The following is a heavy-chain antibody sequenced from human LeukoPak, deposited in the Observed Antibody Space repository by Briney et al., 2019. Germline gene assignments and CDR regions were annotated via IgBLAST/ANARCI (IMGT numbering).Heavy chain of an antibody. Sequence: SETLSLTCTVSGGSIRSYYWSWTRQSPEKGLEWIGYVYHTGSTKYNPSLQSRVTISIDSSKNQFSLNLTSVTAADTAVYYCSTDSPTGFDHWGQGALVTVSS. CDR2: VYHTGST. D-gene: IGHD2/OR15-2a*01. CDR1: GGSIRSYY. CDR3: STDSPTGFDH. V-gene: IGHV4-59*01. J-gene: IGHJ4*02.